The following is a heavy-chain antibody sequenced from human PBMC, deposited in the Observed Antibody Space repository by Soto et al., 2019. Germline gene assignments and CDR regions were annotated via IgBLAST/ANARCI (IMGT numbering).Heavy chain of an antibody. CDR1: VFTFAGYS. CDR3: ARESEDLTSNFDY. Sequence: PGGSLRLSCAASVFTFAGYSMNWVRQAPGKGLEWVSSISSTTNYIYYGDSMKGRFTISRDNAKNSPYLEMNSLRAEDTAVYYCARESEDLTSNFDYWGQGTLVTVS. CDR2: ISSTTNYI. J-gene: IGHJ4*02. V-gene: IGHV3-21*06.